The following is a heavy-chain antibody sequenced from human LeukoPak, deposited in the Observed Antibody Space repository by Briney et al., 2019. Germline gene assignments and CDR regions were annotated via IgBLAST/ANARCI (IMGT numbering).Heavy chain of an antibody. CDR2: VYYSGST. V-gene: IGHV4-39*07. J-gene: IGHJ6*03. CDR3: ARARYDFLGGTAGAYYMDI. Sequence: SETLSLTCTVSGGSISSSSYYWGWLRQPPGKGLGWLGSVYYSGSTYYNPSLKSRITISVDTSKNQFSLMLTSVTAADTAVYYCARARYDFLGGTAGAYYMDIWGKGTTVTVSS. D-gene: IGHD3-3*01. CDR1: GGSISSSSYY.